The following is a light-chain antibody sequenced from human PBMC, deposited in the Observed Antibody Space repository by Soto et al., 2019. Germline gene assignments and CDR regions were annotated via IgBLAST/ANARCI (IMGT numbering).Light chain of an antibody. CDR1: SSDVGGYNY. Sequence: QSALTQPASVSGSPGQSITISCTGTSSDVGGYNYVSWYQQHPGKAPKLMIYDVSNRPSGVSNRFSGSKSGNTASLTISGLLAEDEADYYCSSYTSSSTPYVFGTGTQLTVL. V-gene: IGLV2-14*01. CDR3: SSYTSSSTPYV. CDR2: DVS. J-gene: IGLJ1*01.